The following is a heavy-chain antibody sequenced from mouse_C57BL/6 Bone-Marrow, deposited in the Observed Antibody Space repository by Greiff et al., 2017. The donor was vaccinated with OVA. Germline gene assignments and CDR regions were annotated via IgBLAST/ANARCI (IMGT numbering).Heavy chain of an antibody. J-gene: IGHJ3*01. CDR1: GYTFTDYY. V-gene: IGHV1-26*01. Sequence: VQLQQSGPELVKPGASVKISCKASGYTFTDYYMNWVKQSPGKSLEWIGDINPNNGGTSYNQKFKGKATLTVDKSSSTAYMELRGLTSEDSAVYDCARQELLRWFADWGQGTLVTVSA. CDR2: INPNNGGT. D-gene: IGHD1-1*01. CDR3: ARQELLRWFAD.